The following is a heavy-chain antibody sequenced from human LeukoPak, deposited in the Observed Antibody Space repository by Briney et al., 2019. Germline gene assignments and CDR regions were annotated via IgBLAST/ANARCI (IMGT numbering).Heavy chain of an antibody. Sequence: PGGSLRLSCAASGFTFSSYGMHWVRQAPGKGLEWVAVISYDGSNKYYADSVKGRFTISRDNSKNTLYLQMSSLRAEDTAVYYCVKDRTGPGDYWGQGTLVTVSS. V-gene: IGHV3-30*18. CDR2: ISYDGSNK. CDR3: VKDRTGPGDY. D-gene: IGHD1-14*01. CDR1: GFTFSSYG. J-gene: IGHJ4*02.